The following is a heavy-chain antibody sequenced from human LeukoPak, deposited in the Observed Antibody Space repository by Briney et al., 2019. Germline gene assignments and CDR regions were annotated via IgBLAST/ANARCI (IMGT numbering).Heavy chain of an antibody. Sequence: ASVKVSCKASGYTLTTYYMHWVRQAPGQGLEWMGIINPSGGRTSYAQNFQGRVTMTRDMSTRTVYMELSSLRSEDTAVYYCAKSTYGILTGYYGYYFDYWGQGTLVTVSS. V-gene: IGHV1-46*01. CDR3: AKSTYGILTGYYGYYFDY. J-gene: IGHJ4*02. CDR1: GYTLTTYY. CDR2: INPSGGRT. D-gene: IGHD3-9*01.